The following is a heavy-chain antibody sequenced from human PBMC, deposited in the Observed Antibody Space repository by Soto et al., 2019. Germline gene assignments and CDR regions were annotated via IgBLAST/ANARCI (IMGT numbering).Heavy chain of an antibody. Sequence: ASVKVSCKVSGYTFTSCGINWVRQAPGQGLEWMGWISAYNGNTNYAQMIQGRATMTTDTSTSTAYMELRSLRSDDTAVYYCARDPLYYDVLTGYYNYLDYWGQESPVTVSS. V-gene: IGHV1-18*01. CDR2: ISAYNGNT. CDR1: GYTFTSCG. D-gene: IGHD3-9*01. CDR3: ARDPLYYDVLTGYYNYLDY. J-gene: IGHJ4*02.